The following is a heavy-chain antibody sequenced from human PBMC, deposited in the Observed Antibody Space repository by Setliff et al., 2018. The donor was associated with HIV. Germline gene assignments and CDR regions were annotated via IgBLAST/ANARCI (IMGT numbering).Heavy chain of an antibody. D-gene: IGHD3-10*01. Sequence: TSDTLSLTCSVSGDSITSSSSSHYWGWIRQPPGKGLEWSGSIYYSGSTYYNPSLQSRVTISVHTSKNHFSLKLSSVTAADTALYYCARHAPSGELYYFDYWGQGTLVTV. V-gene: IGHV4-39*01. CDR3: ARHAPSGELYYFDY. CDR1: GDSITSSSSSHY. CDR2: IYYSGST. J-gene: IGHJ4*02.